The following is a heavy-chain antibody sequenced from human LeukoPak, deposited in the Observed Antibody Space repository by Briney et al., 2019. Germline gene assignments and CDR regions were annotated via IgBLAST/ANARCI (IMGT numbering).Heavy chain of an antibody. Sequence: PETLSLTCTVSGGSISSYYWSWIRQPPRKGLEWIGYIYYSGSTNYNPSLKSRVTISVDTSKNQFSLKLSSVTAADTAVYYCARLISGNWFDPWGQGTLVTVSS. CDR1: GGSISSYY. D-gene: IGHD2-15*01. CDR3: ARLISGNWFDP. J-gene: IGHJ5*02. V-gene: IGHV4-59*08. CDR2: IYYSGST.